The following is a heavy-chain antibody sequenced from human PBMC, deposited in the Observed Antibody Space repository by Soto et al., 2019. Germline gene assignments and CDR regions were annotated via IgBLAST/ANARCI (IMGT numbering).Heavy chain of an antibody. CDR1: GGSISSYY. CDR3: ARGDYDSSGYYVFDY. Sequence: PSEALSLTSTVSGGSISSYYWSWIRQPAGKGLEWIGYIYYSGSTNYNPSLKSRVTISVDTSKNQFSLKLSSVTAADTAVYYCARGDYDSSGYYVFDYWGQGTPVTVSS. D-gene: IGHD3-22*01. V-gene: IGHV4-59*01. J-gene: IGHJ4*02. CDR2: IYYSGST.